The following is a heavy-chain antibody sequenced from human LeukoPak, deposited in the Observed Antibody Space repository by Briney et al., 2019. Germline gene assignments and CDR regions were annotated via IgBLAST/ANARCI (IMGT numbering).Heavy chain of an antibody. J-gene: IGHJ4*02. CDR2: VSGSGGST. CDR3: AKGRDGYNRYDY. Sequence: GGSLRLSCAASGFTFSSYAMSWVRQAPGKGLEWVSAVSGSGGSTYYADSVKGRFTISRDNSKNTLYLQMNSLRAEDTTVYYCAKGRDGYNRYDYWGQGTLVTVSS. CDR1: GFTFSSYA. D-gene: IGHD5-24*01. V-gene: IGHV3-23*01.